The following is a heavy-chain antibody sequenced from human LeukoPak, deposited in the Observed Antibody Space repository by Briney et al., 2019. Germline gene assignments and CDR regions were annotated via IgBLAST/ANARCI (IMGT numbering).Heavy chain of an antibody. J-gene: IGHJ2*01. CDR2: INQDGSEI. V-gene: IGHV3-7*03. CDR3: ARDYGLAGLFWYFDL. D-gene: IGHD6-19*01. CDR1: GFTSSSYW. Sequence: GRSLRLSCAASGFTSSSYWMTWVRHAPGKGLEWESNINQDGSEIYYMDSVKGRFTISRDSAKNSLYLEMNSLRGEDTAVYYCARDYGLAGLFWYFDLWGRGTLVTVSS.